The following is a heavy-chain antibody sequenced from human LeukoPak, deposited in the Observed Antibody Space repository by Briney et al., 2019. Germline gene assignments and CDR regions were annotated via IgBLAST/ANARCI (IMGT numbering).Heavy chain of an antibody. CDR1: GGSISSPTHF. J-gene: IGHJ4*02. D-gene: IGHD7-27*01. CDR2: IHSTGTA. CDR3: ARQTTGAYQWTFDY. Sequence: SSETLSLTCAVFGGSISSPTHFWGWIRQSPGEGLEWIATIHSTGTAFYNPSLKSRVAISVDTSTNQFSLRLRSVTAADTALYYCARQTTGAYQWTFDYWGQGALVTVSS. V-gene: IGHV4-39*01.